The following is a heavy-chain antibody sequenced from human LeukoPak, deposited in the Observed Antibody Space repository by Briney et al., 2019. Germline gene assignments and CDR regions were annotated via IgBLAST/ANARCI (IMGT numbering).Heavy chain of an antibody. V-gene: IGHV4-34*01. CDR3: ARAAGRVFDY. CDR2: INHSGST. Sequence: SETLSLTCTVSGGSISSYYWSWIRQPPGKGLEWIGEINHSGSTNYNPSLKSRVTISVDTSKNQFSLKLSSVTAADTAVYYCARAAGRVFDYWGQGTLVTVSS. CDR1: GGSISSYY. J-gene: IGHJ4*02.